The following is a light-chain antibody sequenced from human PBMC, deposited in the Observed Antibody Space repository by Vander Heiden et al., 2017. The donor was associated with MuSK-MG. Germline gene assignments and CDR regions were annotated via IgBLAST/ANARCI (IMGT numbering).Light chain of an antibody. J-gene: IGLJ3*02. V-gene: IGLV1-40*01. CDR3: QSYDSSLSVVV. CDR1: SSNIGAGYD. CDR2: GHS. Sequence: ERVTISCTGSSSNIGAGYDVHWYQQLPGTAPKLLIYGHSNRPSGVPDRFSGSKSGTSASLAITGLQAEDEADYYCQSYDSSLSVVVFGGGTKLTVL.